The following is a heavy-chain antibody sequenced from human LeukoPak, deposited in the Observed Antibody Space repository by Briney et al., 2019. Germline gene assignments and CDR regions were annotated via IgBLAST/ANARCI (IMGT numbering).Heavy chain of an antibody. V-gene: IGHV3-7*01. D-gene: IGHD5-12*01. Sequence: GGSLRLSCTASRFSFTTTWMSWVRQAPGKGLEWVANIKQDGGEKYYVDSVKGRFIISRDNAKNSLYLQMNSLRAEDTAVYYCVRDGYSGNGFAFDIWGQGTMVAVSS. J-gene: IGHJ3*02. CDR1: RFSFTTTW. CDR3: VRDGYSGNGFAFDI. CDR2: IKQDGGEK.